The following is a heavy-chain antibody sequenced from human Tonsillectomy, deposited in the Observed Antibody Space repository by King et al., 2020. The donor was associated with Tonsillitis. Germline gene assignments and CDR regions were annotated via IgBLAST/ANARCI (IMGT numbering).Heavy chain of an antibody. CDR3: AKDPRTPSDY. CDR2: INSGGSGT. V-gene: IGHV3-23*04. Sequence: QLVQSGGGLVQPGGSLRLSCAASGFTFSSHAMSWVRQAPGKGLEWVSAINSGGSGTYYADSVKGRFTISRDSSNNTLYLQMNSLSAEDTAIYYCAKDPRTPSDYWGQGTLVTVSS. J-gene: IGHJ4*02. CDR1: GFTFSSHA.